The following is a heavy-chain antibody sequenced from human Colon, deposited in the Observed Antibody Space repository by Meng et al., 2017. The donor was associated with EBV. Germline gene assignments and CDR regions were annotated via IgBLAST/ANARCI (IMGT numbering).Heavy chain of an antibody. CDR2: IYSGGGT. J-gene: IGHJ4*02. V-gene: IGHV3-53*01. CDR1: GFTVSSNY. Sequence: VQLVEAGGGLIQPGGSLRLSCAASGFTVSSNYMTWVRQAPGKGLEWVSVIYSGGGTYLADSVKGRFTISRDNSKNTLYLQMNSLRAEDTAVYYCARYGDYAPKDWGQGTLVTVFS. D-gene: IGHD4-17*01. CDR3: ARYGDYAPKD.